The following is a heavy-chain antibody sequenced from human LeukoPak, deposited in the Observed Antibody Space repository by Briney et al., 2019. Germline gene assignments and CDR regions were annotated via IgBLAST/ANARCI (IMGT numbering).Heavy chain of an antibody. V-gene: IGHV4-39*07. CDR3: ARQDDYGSGSYYYFDY. Sequence: SETLSLTCTVSGGSINNTLFYWGWIRQPPGKGLEWIGTVYYDGINYSSPSLKSRVATSVDTSKNQFSLKLSSVTAADTAVYYCARQDDYGSGSYYYFDYWGQGTLVTVSS. J-gene: IGHJ4*02. D-gene: IGHD3-10*01. CDR1: GGSINNTLFY. CDR2: VYYDGIN.